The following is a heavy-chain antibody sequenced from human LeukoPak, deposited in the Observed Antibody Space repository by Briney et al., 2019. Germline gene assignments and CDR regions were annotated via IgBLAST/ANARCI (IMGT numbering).Heavy chain of an antibody. CDR2: IASDGSST. CDR1: GFTFSSYW. J-gene: IGHJ4*02. Sequence: GGSLRLSCAASGFTFSSYWMNWVRQAPGKGLVWVSRIASDGSSTTYADSVKGRFSISRDNAKNTLYLQMNSLRAEDTALYYCAKGSAGGTVRRALDYWGQGTLVTVSS. D-gene: IGHD1-1*01. V-gene: IGHV3-74*01. CDR3: AKGSAGGTVRRALDY.